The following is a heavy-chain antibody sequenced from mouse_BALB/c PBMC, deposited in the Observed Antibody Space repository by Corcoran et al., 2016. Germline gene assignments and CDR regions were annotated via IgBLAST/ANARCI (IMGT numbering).Heavy chain of an antibody. V-gene: IGHV1-26*01. Sequence: EVQLQQSGPELVKPGASVKMSCKASGYTFTDYYMKWVKQRHGKSLEWIGDINPNNGGTSHNQKFKGKATLTVEKSSSTAYMQLNSLTSEDSAADYCARDWDWYFDVWGAGTTVTVSS. J-gene: IGHJ1*01. D-gene: IGHD4-1*01. CDR3: ARDWDWYFDV. CDR2: INPNNGGT. CDR1: GYTFTDYY.